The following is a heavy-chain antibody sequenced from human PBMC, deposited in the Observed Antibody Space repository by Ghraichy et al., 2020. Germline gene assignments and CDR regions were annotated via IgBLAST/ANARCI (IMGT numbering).Heavy chain of an antibody. J-gene: IGHJ4*02. V-gene: IGHV3-15*01. CDR1: GFTFSNAW. CDR3: TTELEYYYDSSGSD. D-gene: IGHD3-22*01. CDR2: IKSKTDGGTT. Sequence: LSLTCAASGFTFSNAWMSWVRQAPGKGLEWVGRIKSKTDGGTTDYAAPVKGRFTISRDDSKNTLYLQMNSLKTEDTAVYYCTTELEYYYDSSGSDWGQGTLVTVSS.